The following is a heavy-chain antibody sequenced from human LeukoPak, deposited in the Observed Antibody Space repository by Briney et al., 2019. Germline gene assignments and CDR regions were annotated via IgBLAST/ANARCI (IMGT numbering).Heavy chain of an antibody. CDR2: IYTSGST. V-gene: IGHV4-4*07. Sequence: KASETLSLTCTVSGGSISSYYWRWIRQPAGKGLEWIGRIYTSGSTNYNPSLKSRVTMSVDTSKNQFSLKLSSVTAADTAVYYCARHRGFDFSTSCYYPVCGWFDPWGQGTLVTVSS. CDR3: ARHRGFDFSTSCYYPVCGWFDP. J-gene: IGHJ5*02. D-gene: IGHD2-2*01. CDR1: GGSISSYY.